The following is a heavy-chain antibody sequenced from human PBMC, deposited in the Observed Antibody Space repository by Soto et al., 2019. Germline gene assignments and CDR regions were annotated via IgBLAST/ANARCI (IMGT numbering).Heavy chain of an antibody. CDR1: GFTFSSYG. V-gene: IGHV3-33*01. CDR3: ARENIEAAGTDYYYGMDV. D-gene: IGHD6-13*01. J-gene: IGHJ6*02. CDR2: IWYDGSNK. Sequence: QVQLVESGGGVVQPGRSLRLSCAASGFTFSSYGMHWVRQAPGKGLEWVAVIWYDGSNKYYADSVKGRFTISRDNSKNTLYLQMNSLRAEDTAVYYCARENIEAAGTDYYYGMDVWGQGTTVTGSS.